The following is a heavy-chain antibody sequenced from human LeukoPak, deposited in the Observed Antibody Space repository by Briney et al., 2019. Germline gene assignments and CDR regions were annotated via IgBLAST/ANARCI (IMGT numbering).Heavy chain of an antibody. CDR1: GYSISSGYY. D-gene: IGHD6-13*01. Sequence: SETLSLTRTVSGYSISSGYYWGWIRQPPGKGLEWIGNIYHSGSTYYNPSLKSRVTISVDTSKNQFSLKLTSVTATDTAVYYCARSRRSWSTFDYWGQGTLVTVSS. V-gene: IGHV4-38-2*02. J-gene: IGHJ4*02. CDR2: IYHSGST. CDR3: ARSRRSWSTFDY.